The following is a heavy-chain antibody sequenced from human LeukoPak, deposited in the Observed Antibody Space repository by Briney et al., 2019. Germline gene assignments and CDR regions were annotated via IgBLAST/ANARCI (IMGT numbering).Heavy chain of an antibody. J-gene: IGHJ5*02. V-gene: IGHV6-1*01. CDR1: GDSVSSNSAS. Sequence: SQTLSLTCAISGDSVSSNSASWNWIRQSPSRGLEWLGRTYYRSKWNTDYAVSVKGRITINPDTSKNQFSLYLNSVTPEDTAVYYCARDPDSSYEWGPFDPWGQGTLVTVSS. D-gene: IGHD1-26*01. CDR3: ARDPDSSYEWGPFDP. CDR2: TYYRSKWNT.